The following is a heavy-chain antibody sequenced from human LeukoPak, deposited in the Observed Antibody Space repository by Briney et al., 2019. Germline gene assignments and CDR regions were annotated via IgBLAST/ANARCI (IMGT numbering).Heavy chain of an antibody. CDR1: GGSLSGYY. CDR2: INHSGST. D-gene: IGHD6-19*01. J-gene: IGHJ4*02. Sequence: PSETLSLTCAVYGGSLSGYYWSWIRQPPGKGLEWMGEINHSGSTNYNPSLKSRVTISVDTSKNQCSLKLSSVTAADTAVYYCARGRISQWLVRFDYWGQGTLVTVSS. CDR3: ARGRISQWLVRFDY. V-gene: IGHV4-34*01.